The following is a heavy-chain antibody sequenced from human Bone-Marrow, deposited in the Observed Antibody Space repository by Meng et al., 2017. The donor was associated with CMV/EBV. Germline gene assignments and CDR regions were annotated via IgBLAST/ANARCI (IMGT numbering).Heavy chain of an antibody. CDR3: AKDKGSGWHLPFDY. CDR2: ISSSSSYI. J-gene: IGHJ4*02. V-gene: IGHV3-21*01. D-gene: IGHD6-19*01. CDR1: GFTFSSYS. Sequence: GESLKISCAASGFTFSSYSMNWVRQAPGKGLEWVSSISSSSSYIYYADSVKGRFTISRDNSKNTLYLQMNSLRAEDTAVYYCAKDKGSGWHLPFDYWGQGTLVTVSS.